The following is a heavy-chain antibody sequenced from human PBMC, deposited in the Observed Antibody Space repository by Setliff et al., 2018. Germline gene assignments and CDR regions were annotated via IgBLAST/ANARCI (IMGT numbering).Heavy chain of an antibody. CDR1: GYTSSSYA. CDR3: AREGISLQERQDRGDAFDI. J-gene: IGHJ3*02. D-gene: IGHD1-1*01. V-gene: IGHV3-23*01. Sequence: PGGSLRLSCAASGYTSSSYAMTWVRQAPGKGLEWVSGISGSGGSTYYADSVRGRFTISRDNTKNSLYLQMKSLRAEDTALYYCAREGISLQERQDRGDAFDIWGQGTMVTVSS. CDR2: ISGSGGST.